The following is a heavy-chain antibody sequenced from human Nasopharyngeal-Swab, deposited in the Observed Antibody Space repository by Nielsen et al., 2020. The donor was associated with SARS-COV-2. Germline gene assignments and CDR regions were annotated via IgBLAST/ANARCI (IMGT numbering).Heavy chain of an antibody. D-gene: IGHD5-18*01. V-gene: IGHV4-59*13. CDR1: GGSFSSYY. Sequence: SETLSLTCAVYGGSFSSYYWSWIRQPPGKGLEWIGYIYYSGSTNYNPSLKSRVTISVDTSKNQFSLKLSSVTAADTAVYYCARERGYSYGLFYGMDVWGQGTTVTVSS. CDR3: ARERGYSYGLFYGMDV. CDR2: IYYSGST. J-gene: IGHJ6*02.